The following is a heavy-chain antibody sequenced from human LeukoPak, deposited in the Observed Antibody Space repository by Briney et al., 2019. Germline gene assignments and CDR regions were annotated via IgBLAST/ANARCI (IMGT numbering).Heavy chain of an antibody. V-gene: IGHV3-74*01. CDR2: ISTDGNTP. J-gene: IGHJ4*02. D-gene: IGHD2-15*01. Sequence: PGGSPRLSSVASGFTLSNYWMRWVRKAPGKGVVWVSRISTDGNTPTYADSVKGRFSISRDNATNTLYLQMNRLRAEDTAVYYCTTLHIVVYWVQGAMVTVSS. CDR3: TTLHIVVY. CDR1: GFTLSNYW.